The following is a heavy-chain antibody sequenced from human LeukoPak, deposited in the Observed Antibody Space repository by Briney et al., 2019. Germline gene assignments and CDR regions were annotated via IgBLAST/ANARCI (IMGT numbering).Heavy chain of an antibody. CDR1: AGFTFSAYS. Sequence: GGSLRLSCEVSAGFTFSAYSMNWVRQAPGKGLEWVSYISSVSSNIYYADSVKGRFTISRDNAKNSLYLQMNSLRAEDTAVYYCARAAEGTSNPTGYWGQGTLVTVSS. CDR3: ARAAEGTSNPTGY. CDR2: ISSVSSNI. V-gene: IGHV3-48*04. J-gene: IGHJ4*02. D-gene: IGHD1-14*01.